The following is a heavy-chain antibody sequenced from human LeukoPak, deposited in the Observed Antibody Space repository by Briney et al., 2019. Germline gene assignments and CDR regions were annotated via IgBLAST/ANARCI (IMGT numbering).Heavy chain of an antibody. J-gene: IGHJ6*02. CDR1: GFTFSSHS. CDR3: ARKRAGDYYYYGMDV. CDR2: ISSSSSYI. D-gene: IGHD6-13*01. Sequence: GGSLRLSCAASGFTFSSHSMNWVRQAPGKGLEWVSSISSSSSYIYYADSVKGRFTISRDNAKNSLYLQMNSLRAEDTAVYYCARKRAGDYYYYGMDVWGQGTTVTVSS. V-gene: IGHV3-21*01.